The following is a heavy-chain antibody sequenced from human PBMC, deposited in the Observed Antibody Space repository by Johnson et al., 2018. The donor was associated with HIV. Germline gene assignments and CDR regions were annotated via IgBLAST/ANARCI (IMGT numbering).Heavy chain of an antibody. J-gene: IGHJ3*02. Sequence: QVQLMESGGGVVRPGGSLRLSCAASGFTFSSYAMHWVRQAPGKGLEWVAVISYDGSNKYYADSVKGRFTISRDNSKNTLYLQMNSLRAEDTAVYYCARESVIGAFDIWGQGTMVTVSS. CDR2: ISYDGSNK. D-gene: IGHD2-21*01. V-gene: IGHV3-30-3*01. CDR3: ARESVIGAFDI. CDR1: GFTFSSYA.